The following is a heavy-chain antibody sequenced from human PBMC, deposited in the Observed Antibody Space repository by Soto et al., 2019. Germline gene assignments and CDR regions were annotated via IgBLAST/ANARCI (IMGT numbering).Heavy chain of an antibody. J-gene: IGHJ4*02. CDR1: GGTFSSYA. CDR2: IIPIFGTA. CDR3: ARSWARMTTVTTYSY. V-gene: IGHV1-69*13. Sequence: SVKVSCKASGGTFSSYAISWVRQAPGQGLEWMGGIIPIFGTANYAQRFQGRVTITADESTSTAYMELSSLRSEDTAVYYCARSWARMTTVTTYSYWGQGTLVTVSS. D-gene: IGHD4-4*01.